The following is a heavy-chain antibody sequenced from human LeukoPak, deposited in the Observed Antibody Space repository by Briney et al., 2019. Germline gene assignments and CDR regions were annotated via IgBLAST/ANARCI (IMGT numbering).Heavy chain of an antibody. CDR1: GFTFNTYW. Sequence: GGSLRLSCAASGFTFNTYWMHWVRHAPGKGLMWVSRINVDGSSTTYGDPVKGRFTISRDNAKNTLYLQMNSLRAEDTAVYYCASGGLAYYWFDYWGQGTLVTVSS. V-gene: IGHV3-74*01. CDR2: INVDGSST. J-gene: IGHJ4*02. CDR3: ASGGLAYYWFDY. D-gene: IGHD1-26*01.